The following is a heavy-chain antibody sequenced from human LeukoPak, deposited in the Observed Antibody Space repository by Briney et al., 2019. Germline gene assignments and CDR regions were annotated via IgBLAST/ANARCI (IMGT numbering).Heavy chain of an antibody. Sequence: GGSLRLSCAASGFTFSRDSMNWVRQAPGKGLEWVSSISSSSTYIYYADSVKGRFTISRDNAKNSLYLQMNSLRDEDTAVYYCARNVGFDYWGQGTLVTISS. J-gene: IGHJ4*02. CDR3: ARNVGFDY. D-gene: IGHD1-1*01. CDR1: GFTFSRDS. CDR2: ISSSSTYI. V-gene: IGHV3-21*01.